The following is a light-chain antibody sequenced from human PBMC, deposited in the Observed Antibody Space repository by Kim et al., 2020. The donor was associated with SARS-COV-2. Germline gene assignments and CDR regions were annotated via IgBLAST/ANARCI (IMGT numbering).Light chain of an antibody. CDR2: EAF. Sequence: LSPVDRATRSCRASQSVGSSLLAWYQQEPGQAPRLLIYEAFKRVAGIPDRFSGSGSGTDFTLTISRPEPEDFAMYYCQQYGSTPYTFGQGTKLEI. CDR1: QSVGSSL. J-gene: IGKJ2*01. CDR3: QQYGSTPYT. V-gene: IGKV3-20*01.